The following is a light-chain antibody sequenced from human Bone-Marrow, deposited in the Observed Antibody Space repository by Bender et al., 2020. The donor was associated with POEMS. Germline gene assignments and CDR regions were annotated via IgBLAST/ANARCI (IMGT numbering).Light chain of an antibody. CDR1: RGDIGSYNL. Sequence: QSALTQPASVSGSPGQSITISCTGTRGDIGSYNLVSWYQQHPGQAPNLMIYDVTIRPSGVSHRFSGSQSGNTASLTISGLQADDEADYYCSSYTTSSTWVFGGGTKLTVL. CDR2: DVT. CDR3: SSYTTSSTWV. J-gene: IGLJ3*02. V-gene: IGLV2-14*02.